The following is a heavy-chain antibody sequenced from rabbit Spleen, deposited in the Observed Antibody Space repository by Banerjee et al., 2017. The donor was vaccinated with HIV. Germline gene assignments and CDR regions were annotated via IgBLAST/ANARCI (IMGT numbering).Heavy chain of an antibody. J-gene: IGHJ4*01. V-gene: IGHV1S40*01. CDR1: GFDLSRNYR. Sequence: QSLEESGGDLVKPGASLTLTCTASGFDLSRNYRICWVRQAPGKGLEWIACINTATGKAVYASWAKGRFTISKTSSTTVTLQMTSLTVADTATYFCARDAGSGHYIDVYFDLWGPGTLVTVS. CDR2: INTATGKA. D-gene: IGHD8-1*01. CDR3: ARDAGSGHYIDVYFDL.